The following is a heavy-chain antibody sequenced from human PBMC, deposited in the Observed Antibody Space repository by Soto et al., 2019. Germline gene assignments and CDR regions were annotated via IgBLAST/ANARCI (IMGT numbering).Heavy chain of an antibody. CDR2: IHYTGST. D-gene: IGHD2-21*01. J-gene: IGHJ6*02. V-gene: IGHV4-31*03. CDR1: CDSISTTGFD. Sequence: PXETLSLTFSVACDSISTTGFDWSWIRQHPGKAPEWIVYIHYTGSTSYNPSVKSRLAISLDASKNRFSLSLNSVTSADTAVYYCARDQHRLGDYYGLDVWGQGITVTVSS. CDR3: ARDQHRLGDYYGLDV.